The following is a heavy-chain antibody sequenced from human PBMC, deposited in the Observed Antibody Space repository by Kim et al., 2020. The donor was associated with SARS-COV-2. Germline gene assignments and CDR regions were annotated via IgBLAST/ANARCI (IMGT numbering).Heavy chain of an antibody. J-gene: IGHJ4*02. CDR1: GFTFTNYA. D-gene: IGHD6-13*01. CDR3: ARGLVGYSSIWADYFDF. CDR2: ISVGDIA. Sequence: GGSLRLSCAASGFTFTNYAMGWVRQAPGKGLDWVSSISVGDIAYYADSVKGRFSISRDNSKNTVYLQMNRLSADDTAIYYCARGLVGYSSIWADYFDFWGLGTLVTVSS. V-gene: IGHV3-23*01.